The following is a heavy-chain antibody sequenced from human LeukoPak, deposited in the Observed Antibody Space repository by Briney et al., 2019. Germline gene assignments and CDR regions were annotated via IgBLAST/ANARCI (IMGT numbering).Heavy chain of an antibody. Sequence: SETLSLTCTVSGGSISSYYWSWIRQPAGKGLEWIGRIYTSGSTNYNPSLKSRVTMSVDTSKNQFSLKLSSVTAADTAVYYCARDSPMTTVTTYYYYGMDVWGQGTTVTVSS. V-gene: IGHV4-4*07. CDR1: GGSISSYY. D-gene: IGHD4-11*01. CDR2: IYTSGST. CDR3: ARDSPMTTVTTYYYYGMDV. J-gene: IGHJ6*02.